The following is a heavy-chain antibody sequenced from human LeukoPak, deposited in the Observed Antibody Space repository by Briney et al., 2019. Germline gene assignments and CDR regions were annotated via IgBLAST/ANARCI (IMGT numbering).Heavy chain of an antibody. CDR2: IYYSGST. V-gene: IGHV4-39*07. CDR1: GGSISSSSYY. J-gene: IGHJ4*02. D-gene: IGHD3-22*01. CDR3: ARVRGGYRRYFDY. Sequence: PSETLSLTCTVSGGSISSSSYYWGWIRQPPGKGLEWIGSIYYSGSTYYNPSLKSRVTISVDTSKNQFSLKLSSVTAADTAVYYCARVRGGYRRYFDYWGQGTLVTVSS.